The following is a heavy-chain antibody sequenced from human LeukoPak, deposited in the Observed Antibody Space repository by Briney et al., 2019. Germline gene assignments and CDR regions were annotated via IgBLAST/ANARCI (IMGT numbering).Heavy chain of an antibody. Sequence: ASVKVSCKASGYTFTGYYMNWVRQAPGQGLEWMGWINPNSGDTNYAQKFQDRVTMTRDTSISTAYMELSLLRSDDTAVYYCATGGSGSYSYYYYYYMDVWGKGTTVTISS. CDR3: ATGGSGSYSYYYYYYMDV. D-gene: IGHD3-10*01. CDR2: INPNSGDT. J-gene: IGHJ6*03. CDR1: GYTFTGYY. V-gene: IGHV1-2*02.